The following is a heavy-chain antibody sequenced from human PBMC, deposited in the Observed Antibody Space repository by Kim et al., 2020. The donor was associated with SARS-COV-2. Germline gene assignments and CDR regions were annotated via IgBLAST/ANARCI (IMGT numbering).Heavy chain of an antibody. CDR1: GFTFSSYS. V-gene: IGHV3-21*01. Sequence: GGSLRLSCAASGFTFSSYSMNWVRQAPGKGLEWVSSISSSSSYIYYADSVKGRFTISRDNAKNSLYLQMNSLRAEDTAVYYCAREKGVVLLQTADYWGQGTLVTVSS. CDR2: ISSSSSYI. J-gene: IGHJ4*02. D-gene: IGHD3-10*01. CDR3: AREKGVVLLQTADY.